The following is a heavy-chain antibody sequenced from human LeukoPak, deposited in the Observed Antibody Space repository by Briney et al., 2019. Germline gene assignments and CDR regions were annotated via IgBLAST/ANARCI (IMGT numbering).Heavy chain of an antibody. CDR3: ARDSAAAGTWWFDP. CDR2: ISSSSTI. V-gene: IGHV3-48*01. D-gene: IGHD6-13*01. J-gene: IGHJ5*02. CDR1: GFTFSTYT. Sequence: GGSLRLSCAASGFTFSTYTMNWVRQAPGKGLEWVSYISSSSTIYYADSVKGRFTISRDNAKNSLYLQMNSLRVEDAAVYYCARDSAAAGTWWFDPWGQGTLVTVSS.